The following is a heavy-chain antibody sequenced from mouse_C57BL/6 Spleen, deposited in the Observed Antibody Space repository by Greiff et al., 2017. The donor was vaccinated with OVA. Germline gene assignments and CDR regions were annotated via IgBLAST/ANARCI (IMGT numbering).Heavy chain of an antibody. CDR2: INPNNGGT. CDR1: GYTFTDYY. CDR3: ARGGYYEYDVRYFDV. V-gene: IGHV1-26*01. Sequence: EVKLQQSGPELVKPGASVKISCKASGYTFTDYYMNWVKQSHGKSLEWIGDINPNNGGTSYNQKFKGKATLTVDKSSSTAYMELRSLTSEDSAVYYCARGGYYEYDVRYFDVWGTGTTVTVSS. J-gene: IGHJ1*03. D-gene: IGHD2-4*01.